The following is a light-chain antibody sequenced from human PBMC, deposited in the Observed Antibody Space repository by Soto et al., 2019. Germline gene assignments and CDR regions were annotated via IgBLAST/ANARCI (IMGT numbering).Light chain of an antibody. V-gene: IGKV1-9*01. J-gene: IGKJ2*01. Sequence: DIQLTQSPISCSQPVEARVPIFARAGRAIFNNLAWYQQKPGKAPNLLIFGASTLQSGVPSRFSGSGSGTEFTLTISSLQPEDFATYYCQQLNSHPRTFGQGTKLEIK. CDR1: RAIFNN. CDR2: GAS. CDR3: QQLNSHPRT.